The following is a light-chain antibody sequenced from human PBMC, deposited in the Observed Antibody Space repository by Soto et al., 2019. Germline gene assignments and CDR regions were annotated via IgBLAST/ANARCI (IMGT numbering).Light chain of an antibody. V-gene: IGLV1-40*01. CDR2: SNT. Sequence: QSVLTQPPSVSGAPGQRVTISCTGSNSNIGAGFGVQWYQQFPRTAPRLLIYSNTNRPSGVPDRFSASKSGTSASLAITGLRAEDEADYYCQSFDNSLNGYVFGTGTKLTVL. J-gene: IGLJ1*01. CDR3: QSFDNSLNGYV. CDR1: NSNIGAGFG.